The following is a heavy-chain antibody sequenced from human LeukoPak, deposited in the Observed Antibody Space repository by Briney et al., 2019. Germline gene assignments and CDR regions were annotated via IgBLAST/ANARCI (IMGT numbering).Heavy chain of an antibody. CDR2: INPNSGGT. D-gene: IGHD5-18*01. CDR1: GYTFTGYY. V-gene: IGHV1-2*02. CDR3: ARDGDTYGYYYYGMDV. Sequence: GASVKVPCKASGYTFTGYYMHWVRRAPGQGLEWMGWINPNSGGTKYAQTFKGRVTMTRDTSISTAYMELSSLRSDDTAVYYCARDGDTYGYYYYGMDVWGQGTTVTVSS. J-gene: IGHJ6*02.